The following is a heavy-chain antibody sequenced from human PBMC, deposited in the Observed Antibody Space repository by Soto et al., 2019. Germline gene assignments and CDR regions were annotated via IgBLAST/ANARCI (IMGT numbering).Heavy chain of an antibody. D-gene: IGHD3-3*01. CDR2: IYYSGST. CDR3: AKDFWSGYYHYGMDV. CDR1: GGSISSSSYY. J-gene: IGHJ6*02. Sequence: SETLSLTCTVSGGSISSSSYYWGWILQPPGKGLEWIGSIYYSGSTYYNPSLKSRVTISVDTSKNQFSLKLSSVTAADTAVYYCAKDFWSGYYHYGMDVWGQGTTVTVSS. V-gene: IGHV4-39*01.